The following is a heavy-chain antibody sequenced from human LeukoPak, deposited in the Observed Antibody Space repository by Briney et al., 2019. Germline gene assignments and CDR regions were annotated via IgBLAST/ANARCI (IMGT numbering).Heavy chain of an antibody. J-gene: IGHJ4*02. V-gene: IGHV4-59*12. D-gene: IGHD3-3*01. CDR3: AMRSTVRFLEWLPLDY. CDR2: IFHSGNT. Sequence: SETLSLTCTVSGDSFSSGYWSWIRQPPGKGLEWIGYIFHSGNTYYNPSLKSRVTISVDKSKNQFSLKLSSVTAADTAVYYCAMRSTVRFLEWLPLDYWGQGTLVTVSS. CDR1: GDSFSSGY.